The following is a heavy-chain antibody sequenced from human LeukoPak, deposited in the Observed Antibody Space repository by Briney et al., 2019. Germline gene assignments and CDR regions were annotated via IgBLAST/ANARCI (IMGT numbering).Heavy chain of an antibody. J-gene: IGHJ4*02. D-gene: IGHD4-17*01. CDR3: AKSGGLYNDYVRYSEY. Sequence: GGSLRLSCAASGLTFINFGMTWVRQAPGKGLEWVSAISGSAVITFYADSAKGWFTISRDNSKNTLSLQMNSLRAEDTALYYCAKSGGLYNDYVRYSEYWGQGTLVTVSS. CDR1: GLTFINFG. V-gene: IGHV3-23*01. CDR2: ISGSAVIT.